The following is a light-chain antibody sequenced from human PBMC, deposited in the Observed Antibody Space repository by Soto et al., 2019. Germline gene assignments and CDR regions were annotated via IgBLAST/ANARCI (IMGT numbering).Light chain of an antibody. J-gene: IGKJ5*01. Sequence: EIVLTQSPATLSLSPGERATLSCMASQSIGTYLAWYQQKSGQAPRILIYDASNRAAAVPARFSGSGSGTDFTLTISSVEPDDFAVYYCQQRSNWPPITFGQGTRLEIK. CDR2: DAS. CDR3: QQRSNWPPIT. CDR1: QSIGTY. V-gene: IGKV3-11*01.